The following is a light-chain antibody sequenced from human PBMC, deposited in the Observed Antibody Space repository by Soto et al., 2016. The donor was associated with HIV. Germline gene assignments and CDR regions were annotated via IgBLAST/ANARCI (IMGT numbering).Light chain of an antibody. V-gene: IGLV3-21*04. J-gene: IGLJ2*01. CDR1: NIADRP. Sequence: SYVPTQPPSLSVAPGETARVTCGGYNIADRPVLWYQQKPGQAPVLVIYDDSDRPSGIPERFSGFNSGNTATLTISRVEAGDAADYYCQMWDSATDHPVFGGGTRLTV. CDR3: QMWDSATDHPV. CDR2: DDS.